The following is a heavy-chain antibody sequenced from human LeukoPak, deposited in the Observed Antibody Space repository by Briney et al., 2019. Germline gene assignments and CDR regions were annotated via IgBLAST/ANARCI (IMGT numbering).Heavy chain of an antibody. CDR3: ARTYFDWLSANYYGMDV. J-gene: IGHJ6*02. CDR2: MNPNSGNT. V-gene: IGHV1-8*01. CDR1: GYTFTSYD. D-gene: IGHD3-9*01. Sequence: ASVKVSCTASGYTFTSYDINWVRQATGQGLEWMGWMNPNSGNTGYAQKFQGRVTMTRNTSISTAYMELSSLRSEDTAVYYCARTYFDWLSANYYGMDVWGQGTTVTVSS.